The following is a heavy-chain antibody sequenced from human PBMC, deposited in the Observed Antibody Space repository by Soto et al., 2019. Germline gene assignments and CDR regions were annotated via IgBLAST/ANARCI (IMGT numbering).Heavy chain of an antibody. CDR2: ISGDGTGT. CDR1: GVIFRNYG. CDR3: VFYDVLTGYDH. Sequence: GGSLRLSYAGSGVIFRNYGMSWVRQAPGKGLEWVSAISGDGTGTYYADSVKGRFAISRDNSRNTLYLQMSSLRAEDTALYYCVFYDVLTGYDHWGQGTLVTVSS. J-gene: IGHJ5*02. D-gene: IGHD3-9*01. V-gene: IGHV3-23*01.